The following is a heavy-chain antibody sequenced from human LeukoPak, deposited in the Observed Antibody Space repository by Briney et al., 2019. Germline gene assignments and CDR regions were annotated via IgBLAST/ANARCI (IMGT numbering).Heavy chain of an antibody. V-gene: IGHV3-11*01. J-gene: IGHJ6*02. CDR2: ISSSGTTM. Sequence: GGSLRLSCAASGFTSSNYYMSWIRQAPGKGLEWVSYISSSGTTMYYADSVKGRFIISRDNAKNSLFLQMNSLRAEDTAVYYCARGDYDKYGMDVWGQGTTVTVSS. CDR3: ARGDYDKYGMDV. CDR1: GFTSSNYY.